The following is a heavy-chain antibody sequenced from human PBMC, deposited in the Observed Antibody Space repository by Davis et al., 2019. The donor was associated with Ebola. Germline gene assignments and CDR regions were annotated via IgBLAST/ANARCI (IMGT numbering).Heavy chain of an antibody. CDR1: GFTFDDYA. V-gene: IGHV3-20*04. CDR3: ARDWGLIVKQPVGGMDV. D-gene: IGHD2/OR15-2a*01. CDR2: INWNGGST. Sequence: GESLKISCTASGFTFDDYAMTWVRHAPGKGLEWVSGINWNGGSTGYADSVKGRFTISRDDSANTLFLQMNSLRPEDTAVYYCARDWGLIVKQPVGGMDVWGKGTTVTVSS. J-gene: IGHJ6*04.